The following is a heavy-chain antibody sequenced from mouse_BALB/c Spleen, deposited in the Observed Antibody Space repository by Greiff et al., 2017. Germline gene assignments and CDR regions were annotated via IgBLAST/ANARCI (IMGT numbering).Heavy chain of an antibody. CDR2: ISTYYGNT. CDR3: ARSTTVGYFDV. Sequence: QVQLKQSGPELVRPGVSVKISCKGSGYTFTDYAMHWVKQSHAKSLEWIGVISTYYGNTNYNQKFKGKATMTVDKSSSTAYMELARLTSEDSAIYYCARSTTVGYFDVWGAGTTVTVSS. CDR1: GYTFTDYA. D-gene: IGHD1-1*01. V-gene: IGHV1-67*01. J-gene: IGHJ1*01.